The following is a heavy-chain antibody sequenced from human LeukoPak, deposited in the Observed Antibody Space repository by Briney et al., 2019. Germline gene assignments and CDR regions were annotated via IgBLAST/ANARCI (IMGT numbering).Heavy chain of an antibody. CDR2: INPSGGST. V-gene: IGHV1-46*01. J-gene: IGHJ6*02. Sequence: ASVKVSCKASGYTFTGYYMHWVRQAPGQGLEWMGIINPSGGSTSYAQKFQGRVTMTRDTSTSTVYMELSSLRSEDTAVYYCARGPVAGNYYYYGMDVWGQGTTVTVSS. CDR1: GYTFTGYY. D-gene: IGHD6-19*01. CDR3: ARGPVAGNYYYYGMDV.